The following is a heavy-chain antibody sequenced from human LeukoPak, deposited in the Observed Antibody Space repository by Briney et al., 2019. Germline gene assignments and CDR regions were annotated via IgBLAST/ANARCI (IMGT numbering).Heavy chain of an antibody. CDR1: GFTFSSYS. V-gene: IGHV3-21*01. D-gene: IGHD3-10*02. J-gene: IGHJ6*04. Sequence: PGGSLRLSCAASGFTFSSYSMNWVRQAPGKGLEWVSSISSSSSYIYYSDSVKGRFTISRDNAKNSLYLQMNSLRAEDTAVYYCAELGITMIGGVWGKGTTVTISS. CDR3: AELGITMIGGV. CDR2: ISSSSSYI.